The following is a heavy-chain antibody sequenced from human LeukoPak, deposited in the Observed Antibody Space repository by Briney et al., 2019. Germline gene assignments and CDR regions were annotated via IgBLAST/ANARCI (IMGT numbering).Heavy chain of an antibody. CDR1: GYTFIDYY. CDR2: IVPILGIA. V-gene: IGHV1-69*04. J-gene: IGHJ4*02. CDR3: ARETPAVTNAPFDY. D-gene: IGHD4-23*01. Sequence: ASVKVSCKASGYTFIDYYIHWVRQAPGQGLEWMGRIVPILGIANYAQKFQGRVTITADKSTSTAYMELSSLRSEDTAVYYCARETPAVTNAPFDYWGQGTLVTVSS.